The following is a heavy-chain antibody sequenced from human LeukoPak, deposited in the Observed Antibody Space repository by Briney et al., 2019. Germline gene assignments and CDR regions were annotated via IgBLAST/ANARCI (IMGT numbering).Heavy chain of an antibody. CDR1: GFTFSSYW. J-gene: IGHJ6*03. CDR2: IKQDGSEK. CDR3: ARVPKITIFGVVTSYYYYYMDV. V-gene: IGHV3-7*01. Sequence: PGGSLRLSCAASGFTFSSYWMSWVRQAPGKGLEWVANIKQDGSEKYYVDSEKGRFTISRDNAKNSLYLQMNSLRAEDTAVYYCARVPKITIFGVVTSYYYYYMDVWGKGTTVTVSS. D-gene: IGHD3-3*01.